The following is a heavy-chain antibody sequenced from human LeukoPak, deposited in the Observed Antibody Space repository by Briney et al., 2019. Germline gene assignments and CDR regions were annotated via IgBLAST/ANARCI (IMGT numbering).Heavy chain of an antibody. Sequence: GGSLRLSCGASGFTISSYGMHWVRQAPGKGLEWVAVISYDGSNKYYADSVKGRFTISRDNSKNTLYLQMNSLRAEDTAVYYCAKIGIVGDTTCYFDYWGQGTLVTVSS. D-gene: IGHD1-26*01. CDR2: ISYDGSNK. J-gene: IGHJ4*02. V-gene: IGHV3-30*18. CDR3: AKIGIVGDTTCYFDY. CDR1: GFTISSYG.